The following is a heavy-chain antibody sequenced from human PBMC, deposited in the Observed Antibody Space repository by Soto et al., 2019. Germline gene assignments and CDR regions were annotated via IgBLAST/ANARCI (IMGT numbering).Heavy chain of an antibody. CDR3: TGAYYDINGYSLDP. CDR2: IYYSGST. CDR1: GGSISSGDYY. Sequence: SETLSLTCTVSGGSISSGDYYWSWIRQPPGKGLEWIGYIYYSGSTYYNPSLKSRVIISVDTAKNQFSLRLSSVTAADTAVYYCTGAYYDINGYSLDPWGQGTSVTVSS. D-gene: IGHD3-22*01. V-gene: IGHV4-30-4*02. J-gene: IGHJ5*02.